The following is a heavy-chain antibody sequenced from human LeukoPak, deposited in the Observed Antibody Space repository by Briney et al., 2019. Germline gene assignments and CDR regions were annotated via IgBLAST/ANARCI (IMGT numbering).Heavy chain of an antibody. CDR2: IHSSGST. Sequence: SETLSLTCTVSGGSISSDYWSWVRQPPGKGLEWIGYIHSSGSTNYNPSLKSRVTISVDTFKNEFSLKLSSVNAADTAVYYCARGRGLDYWGQGTLVTVSS. CDR3: ARGRGLDY. D-gene: IGHD2-15*01. CDR1: GGSISSDY. V-gene: IGHV4-59*01. J-gene: IGHJ4*02.